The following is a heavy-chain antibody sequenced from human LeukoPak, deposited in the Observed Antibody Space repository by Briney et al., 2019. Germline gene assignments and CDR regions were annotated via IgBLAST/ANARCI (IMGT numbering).Heavy chain of an antibody. CDR2: IYHSGST. Sequence: SGTLSLTCAVSGGSISSSNWWSWVRQPPGKGLEWIGEIYHSGSTNYNPSLKSRVTISVDKSKNQFSLKLSSVTAADTAVYYCARVGYCSHGSCLRLDWYFDLWGRGTLVTVSS. J-gene: IGHJ2*01. CDR3: ARVGYCSHGSCLRLDWYFDL. D-gene: IGHD2-15*01. CDR1: GGSISSSNW. V-gene: IGHV4-4*02.